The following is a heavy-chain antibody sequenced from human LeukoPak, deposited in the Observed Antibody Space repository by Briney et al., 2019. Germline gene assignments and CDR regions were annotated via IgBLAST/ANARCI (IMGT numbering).Heavy chain of an antibody. V-gene: IGHV1-8*03. D-gene: IGHD1-26*01. CDR1: GYSFTSYD. CDR3: ARGGYSGSYTDFDY. CDR2: MNPNSGNT. Sequence: ASVKVSCKASGYSFTSYDINWVRQATGQGLEWMGWMNPNSGNTGYAQKFQGRVTITRNTSISTAYMELSSLRSEDTAVYYCARGGYSGSYTDFDYWGQGTLVSVSS. J-gene: IGHJ4*02.